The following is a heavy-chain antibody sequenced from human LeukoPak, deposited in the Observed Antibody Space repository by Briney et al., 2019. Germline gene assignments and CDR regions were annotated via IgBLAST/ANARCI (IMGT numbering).Heavy chain of an antibody. CDR1: GGSLSSGDYY. CDR2: IYYSGST. J-gene: IGHJ4*02. V-gene: IGHV4-30-4*01. D-gene: IGHD3-10*01. CDR3: ASDLNYYGSGSSPFGY. Sequence: SQTLSLTCTVSGGSLSSGDYYWSWIRQPPGKGLEWIGYIYYSGSTYYNPSLKSRVTISVDTSKNQFSLKLSSVTAADTAVDYCASDLNYYGSGSSPFGYWGQGTLVTVSS.